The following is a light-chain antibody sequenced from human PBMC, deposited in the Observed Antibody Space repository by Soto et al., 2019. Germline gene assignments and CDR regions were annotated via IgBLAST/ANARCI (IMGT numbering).Light chain of an antibody. CDR1: QSISDS. V-gene: IGKV3-15*01. Sequence: EIVMTQSPGPLSVFPGERATLSCRTSQSISDSLAWYQQKPGQAPRLLIYGASTRATGIPARFSGGGSGTEFTLTISSLQSEDSATYCCHQYYDWLPRTFGPGTRVEIK. CDR3: HQYYDWLPRT. CDR2: GAS. J-gene: IGKJ1*01.